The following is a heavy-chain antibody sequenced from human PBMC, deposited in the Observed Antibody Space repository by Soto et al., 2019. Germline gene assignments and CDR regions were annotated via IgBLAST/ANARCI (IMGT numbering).Heavy chain of an antibody. CDR1: GYSFNNNW. CDR3: ARRDNSGFPDY. CDR2: IHPGDSDS. J-gene: IGHJ4*02. Sequence: GESLKISCKGSGYSFNNNWIGWVRQMPGKGLEWMGIIHPGDSDSRYSPSFQGQVTMSVDKSIDTAYLQWSSLKASDTAMYYCARRDNSGFPDYWGQGTLVTVSS. D-gene: IGHD3-22*01. V-gene: IGHV5-51*01.